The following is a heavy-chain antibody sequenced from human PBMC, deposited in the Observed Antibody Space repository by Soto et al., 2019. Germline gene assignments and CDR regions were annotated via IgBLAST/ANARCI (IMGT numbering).Heavy chain of an antibody. Sequence: QVQLVQSGAEVKKPGSSVKVSCKASGGTFSSYTISWVRQAPGQGLEWMGRIIPIVGITKYAQKFQGRVTITADKAXXTAYMELSSLRSEDTAVYYCARDDGLAYCGGDCYSWGQGTLVTVSS. V-gene: IGHV1-69*02. CDR2: IIPIVGIT. J-gene: IGHJ4*02. D-gene: IGHD2-21*02. CDR1: GGTFSSYT. CDR3: ARDDGLAYCGGDCYS.